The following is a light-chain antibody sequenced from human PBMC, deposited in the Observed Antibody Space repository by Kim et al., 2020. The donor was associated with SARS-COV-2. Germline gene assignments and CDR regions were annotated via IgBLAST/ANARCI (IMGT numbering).Light chain of an antibody. CDR3: QQYGSSPET. V-gene: IGKV3-20*01. Sequence: SPGERATLSCRASQSVSSSYLAWYQQKPGQAPRLLIYCASSRATGIPDRFSGSGSGTDFTLTISRLEPEDFAVYYCQQYGSSPETFGQGTKVDIK. CDR1: QSVSSSY. J-gene: IGKJ1*01. CDR2: CAS.